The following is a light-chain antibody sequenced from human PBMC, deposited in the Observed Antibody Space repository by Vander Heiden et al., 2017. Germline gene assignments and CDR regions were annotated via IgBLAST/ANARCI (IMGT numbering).Light chain of an antibody. CDR1: QSVSSN. Sequence: EIVMTQSPGTLSVSPGERVTLSCRASQSVSSNLAWYQQKPGQAPRLLIHSAYNRATGIPARFSGSGSGTEFTLTISSLQSEDFAVYYCQHYNNWPPMYSFGQGTKLEIK. V-gene: IGKV3-15*01. CDR2: SAY. CDR3: QHYNNWPPMYS. J-gene: IGKJ2*01.